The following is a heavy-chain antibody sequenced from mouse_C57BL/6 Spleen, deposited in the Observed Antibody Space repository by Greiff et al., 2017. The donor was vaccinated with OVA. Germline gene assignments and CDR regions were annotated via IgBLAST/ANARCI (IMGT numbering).Heavy chain of an antibody. V-gene: IGHV8-8*01. CDR2: IWWDDDK. Sequence: QVTLKESGPGILQPSQTLSLTCSFSGFSLSTFGMGVGWIRQPPGKGLEWLAHIWWDDDKYYNPALKSRLTIAKDTSKNQVFLKIANVDTADTATYYCARIAYYSNPYAMDYWGQGTSVTVSS. D-gene: IGHD2-5*01. CDR1: GFSLSTFGMG. CDR3: ARIAYYSNPYAMDY. J-gene: IGHJ4*01.